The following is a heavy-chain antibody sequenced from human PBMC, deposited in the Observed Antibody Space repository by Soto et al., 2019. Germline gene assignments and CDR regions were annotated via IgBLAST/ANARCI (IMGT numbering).Heavy chain of an antibody. D-gene: IGHD3-9*01. J-gene: IGHJ4*02. CDR3: ARLSGQEGATGYRFFDS. CDR2: IKQDESEK. Sequence: EVQLVQSGGGLVQPGGSLRLSCAASGFTFSSHWMTWVRQGPGKGLEWVANIKQDESEKYYVDSVKGRFTISRDNAKDSLYLQMNSLRDEDTAFYYCARLSGQEGATGYRFFDSWGPGALVIVSS. V-gene: IGHV3-7*05. CDR1: GFTFSSHW.